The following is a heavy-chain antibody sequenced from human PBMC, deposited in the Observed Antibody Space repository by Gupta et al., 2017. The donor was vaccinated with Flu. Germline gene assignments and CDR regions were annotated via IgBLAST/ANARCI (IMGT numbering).Heavy chain of an antibody. Sequence: QITLKESGPTLVKPTQTLTLTCTFSGFSLSTSGVGVGWIRQPPGKALEWLALIYWNDDKRYSPSLKSRLTITKDTSKNQVVLTMTNMDPVDTATYYCAHRVVSYYDSSGYNWFDPWGQGTLVTVSS. CDR1: GFSLSTSGVG. CDR3: AHRVVSYYDSSGYNWFDP. CDR2: IYWNDDK. D-gene: IGHD3-22*01. V-gene: IGHV2-5*01. J-gene: IGHJ5*02.